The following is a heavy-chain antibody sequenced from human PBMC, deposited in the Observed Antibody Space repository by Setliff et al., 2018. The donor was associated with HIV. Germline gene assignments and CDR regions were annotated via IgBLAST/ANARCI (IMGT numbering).Heavy chain of an antibody. CDR1: GYSFSNYY. CDR3: VRLFKGGRHYYDSSGYLSCMDV. CDR2: IYPGDLDT. Sequence: GESLKISCKGSGYSFSNYYIGWVRQMPGKGLECMGVIYPGDLDTRYSPSFQGQVTISADKSISTAYLQWSSLKASDTAIYYCVRLFKGGRHYYDSSGYLSCMDVWGKGTTVTVSS. D-gene: IGHD3-22*01. V-gene: IGHV5-51*01. J-gene: IGHJ6*03.